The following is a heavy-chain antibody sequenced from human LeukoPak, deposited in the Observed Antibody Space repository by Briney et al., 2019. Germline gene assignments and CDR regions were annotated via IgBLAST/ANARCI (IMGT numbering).Heavy chain of an antibody. CDR3: AKESTVTHYYFDY. CDR1: GFTFSSYS. J-gene: IGHJ4*02. Sequence: GGSLRLSCAASGFTFSSYSMNWVRQAPGKGLEWVSGISKSGGSTYYADSVKGRFTISRDNSKNTLYLQMNSLRAEDTAVYYCAKESTVTHYYFDYWGQGTLVTVSS. CDR2: ISKSGGST. V-gene: IGHV3-23*01. D-gene: IGHD4-17*01.